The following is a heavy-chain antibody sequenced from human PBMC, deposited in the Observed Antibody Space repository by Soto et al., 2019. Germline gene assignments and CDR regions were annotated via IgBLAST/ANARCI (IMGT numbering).Heavy chain of an antibody. D-gene: IGHD3-16*01. CDR1: AASFSKYY. CDR2: IYFNGNT. V-gene: IGHV4-59*13. CDR3: ASVTFGGVVLAH. Sequence: SETLSLTCTVSAASFSKYYWTWIRQPPGKGLERIGYIYFNGNTNYNPSLKRRVTISVDTSKKQISLNLTSVTDADTAVYFCASVTFGGVVLAHWGQGTLVTVSS. J-gene: IGHJ4*02.